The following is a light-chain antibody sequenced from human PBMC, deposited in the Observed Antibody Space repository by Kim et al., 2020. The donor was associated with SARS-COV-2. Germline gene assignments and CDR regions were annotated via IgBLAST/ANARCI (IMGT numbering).Light chain of an antibody. V-gene: IGKV4-1*01. J-gene: IGKJ2*03. Sequence: DIVMTQSPDSLAVSLRERATLNCKSSQTVLYNSNNKIYLAWYQQKPGQAPKLLIYWASIRESGVSDRFSGSGSETDFTLTISSLQAEDVADYYWQQSYSTPSSFGQGTKLEI. CDR2: WAS. CDR1: QTVLYNSNNKIY. CDR3: QQSYSTPSS.